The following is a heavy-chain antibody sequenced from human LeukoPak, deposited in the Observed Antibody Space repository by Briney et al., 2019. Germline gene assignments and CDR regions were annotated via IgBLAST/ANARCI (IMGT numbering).Heavy chain of an antibody. CDR2: VNQDGGAK. Sequence: EGSLRLSCVTSGFTFSSHWMFWVRQAPGKGLERVANVNQDGGAKFYVDSVKGRFTISRDNAKNSLYLQMTSLRVEDTAVYFCASKGGYDHHWGQGTLVTVSS. CDR1: GFTFSSHW. V-gene: IGHV3-7*01. J-gene: IGHJ4*02. CDR3: ASKGGYDHH. D-gene: IGHD5-12*01.